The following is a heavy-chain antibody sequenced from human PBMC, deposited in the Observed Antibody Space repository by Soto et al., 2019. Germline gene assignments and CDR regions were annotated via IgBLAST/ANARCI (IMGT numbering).Heavy chain of an antibody. CDR3: ARGRVRDYYFDY. V-gene: IGHV4-31*03. CDR1: GDSVRSDDFY. D-gene: IGHD4-17*01. Sequence: QVQLHEAGPGLLKPSQTLSLRCTVSGDSVRSDDFYWSWIRQHPGKGLEWIEYVSYSGHFYYNPSLETRVDMAVDESNNRVSLTLTSVTAADTAVYYCARGRVRDYYFDYWGQGTLVSVSS. J-gene: IGHJ4*02. CDR2: VSYSGHF.